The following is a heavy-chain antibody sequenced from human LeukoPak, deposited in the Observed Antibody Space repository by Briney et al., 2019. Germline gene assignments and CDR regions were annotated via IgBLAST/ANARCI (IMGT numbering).Heavy chain of an antibody. CDR3: ARSTVTSTTGDAFDI. V-gene: IGHV1-3*01. CDR2: INAGNGNT. Sequence: GASVKVSCKASGYTFTSYAMHWVRQAPGQRLEWMGWINAGNGNTKYSQKFQGRVTITRDTSASTAYMELSSLRSEDTAVYYCARSTVTSTTGDAFDIWGQGTMVTVSS. CDR1: GYTFTSYA. J-gene: IGHJ3*02. D-gene: IGHD4-17*01.